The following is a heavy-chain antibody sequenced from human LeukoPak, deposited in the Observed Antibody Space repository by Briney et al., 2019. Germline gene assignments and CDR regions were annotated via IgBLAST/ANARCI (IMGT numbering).Heavy chain of an antibody. V-gene: IGHV3-30*04. Sequence: GGSLRLSCAASGFTFNSYPMHWVRQAPGKGLEWVAVISYDGRVRYHADSVKGRFNIARDDSRSTLYLEMNSLRPEDTAVYYCARDPIVGAPDHLDYWGQGTLLTVSS. CDR1: GFTFNSYP. D-gene: IGHD1-26*01. CDR2: ISYDGRVR. CDR3: ARDPIVGAPDHLDY. J-gene: IGHJ4*02.